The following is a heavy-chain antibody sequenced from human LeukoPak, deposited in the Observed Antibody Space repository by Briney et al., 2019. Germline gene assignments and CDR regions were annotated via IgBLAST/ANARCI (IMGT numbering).Heavy chain of an antibody. V-gene: IGHV3-21*05. D-gene: IGHD6-13*01. Sequence: GGSLRLSCAASGFTFSSFGMHWVRQAPGKGLEWVSYISSGSTYTNYADSVKGRFTISRDNAKNSLYLQMNSLRAEDTAVYYCSSQEGIASPFDYWGQGTLVTVSS. J-gene: IGHJ4*02. CDR1: GFTFSSFG. CDR3: SSQEGIASPFDY. CDR2: ISSGSTYT.